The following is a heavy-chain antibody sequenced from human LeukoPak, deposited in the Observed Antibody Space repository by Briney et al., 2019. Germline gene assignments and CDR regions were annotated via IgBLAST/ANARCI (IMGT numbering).Heavy chain of an antibody. CDR3: ARSVPSLDYLFDS. CDR2: IYNSGIT. Sequence: PSETLSLTCTVSGGSISGYYWTWIRQLPGKGLEWIGYIYNSGITNYNPSPKSRVTVSVDTSKNQFSLRLTSVIAADTAVYYCARSVPSLDYLFDSWGHGTLVTVSS. J-gene: IGHJ5*01. D-gene: IGHD4-11*01. V-gene: IGHV4-59*08. CDR1: GGSISGYY.